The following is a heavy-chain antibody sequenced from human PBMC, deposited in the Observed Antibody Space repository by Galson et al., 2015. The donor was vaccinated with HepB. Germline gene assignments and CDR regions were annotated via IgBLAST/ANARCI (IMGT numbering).Heavy chain of an antibody. V-gene: IGHV3-30*18. Sequence: SLRLSCAASGFTFSSYGMHWVRQAPGKGLEWVAVISYDGSNKYYADSVKGRFTISRDNSKNTLYLQMNSLRAEDTAVYYCAKEWGTMIVVGGIDYWGQGTLVTVSS. CDR1: GFTFSSYG. CDR2: ISYDGSNK. CDR3: AKEWGTMIVVGGIDY. J-gene: IGHJ4*02. D-gene: IGHD3-22*01.